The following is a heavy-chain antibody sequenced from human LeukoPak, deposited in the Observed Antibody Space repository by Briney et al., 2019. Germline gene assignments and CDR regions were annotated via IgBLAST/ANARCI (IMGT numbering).Heavy chain of an antibody. Sequence: GGSLRLSCAASGFTFSSYWMNWVRQAPGKGLVWVSRINSDGSNTKYADSVKGRFTISRDNAKNSLYLQMNSLRAEDTAVYYCARNLMDYYYMDVWGKGTTVTVSS. J-gene: IGHJ6*03. CDR3: ARNLMDYYYMDV. V-gene: IGHV3-74*01. D-gene: IGHD1-14*01. CDR2: INSDGSNT. CDR1: GFTFSSYW.